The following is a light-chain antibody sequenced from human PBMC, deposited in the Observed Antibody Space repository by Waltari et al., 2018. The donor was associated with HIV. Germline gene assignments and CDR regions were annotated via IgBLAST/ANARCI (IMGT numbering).Light chain of an antibody. J-gene: IGLJ2*01. CDR3: CAYAGSTTYVI. CDR1: SSDVGGYNL. CDR2: EVS. Sequence: QSALTQPASVSGSPGQPITISCTGTSSDVGGYNLVSWYQQHPGKAPKLMIYEVSKRHSRVPICFSDSKSGNTASLTLSGLQAEDEADYYCCAYAGSTTYVIFGGGTKLTVL. V-gene: IGLV2-23*02.